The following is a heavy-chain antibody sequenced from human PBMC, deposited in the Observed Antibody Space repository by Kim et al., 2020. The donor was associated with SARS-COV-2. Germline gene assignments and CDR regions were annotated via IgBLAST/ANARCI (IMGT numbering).Heavy chain of an antibody. J-gene: IGHJ4*02. V-gene: IGHV3-11*01. D-gene: IGHD3-22*01. CDR2: INYNGSSI. CDR1: GFRFSNYQ. Sequence: GGSLRLSCAASGFRFSNYQMNWIRQAPGKGLEWVSSINYNGSSIYYADSVKGRFTNSRDNAKNSLYPQMNSLRAEDTAVYYCARSMVYYYEIIDYWGQGTLVTVSS. CDR3: ARSMVYYYEIIDY.